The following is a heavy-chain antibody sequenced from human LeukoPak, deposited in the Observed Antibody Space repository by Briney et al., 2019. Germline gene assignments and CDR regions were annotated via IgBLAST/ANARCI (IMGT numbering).Heavy chain of an antibody. CDR1: GFTLSSYA. Sequence: GGSLRLSCAASGFTLSSYAMSWVRQAPGKGLEWVSAISGSGGSTYYADSVKGRFTISRDNSKNTLYLQMNSLRAEDTAVYYCAKDFLVVVTAPGDYWGQGTLVTVSS. CDR3: AKDFLVVVTAPGDY. CDR2: ISGSGGST. J-gene: IGHJ4*02. D-gene: IGHD2-21*02. V-gene: IGHV3-23*01.